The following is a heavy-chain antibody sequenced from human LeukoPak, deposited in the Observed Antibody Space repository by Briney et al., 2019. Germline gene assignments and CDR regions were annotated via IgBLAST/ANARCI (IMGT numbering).Heavy chain of an antibody. J-gene: IGHJ4*02. V-gene: IGHV4-38-2*02. CDR2: IYTSGST. D-gene: IGHD3-9*01. Sequence: SETLSLTCTVSGYSISSGYYWGWIRQPPGKELEWIGRIYTSGSTNYNPSLKSRVTMSVDTSKNQFSLKLSSVTAADTAVYYCARENYDILTGYYNGVDYWGQGTLVTVSS. CDR3: ARENYDILTGYYNGVDY. CDR1: GYSISSGYY.